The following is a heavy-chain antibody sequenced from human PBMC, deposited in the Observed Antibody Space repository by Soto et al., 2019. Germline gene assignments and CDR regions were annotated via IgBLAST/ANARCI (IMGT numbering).Heavy chain of an antibody. CDR1: GFSFKNAW. Sequence: EVELVESGGGLVKPGGSLTLSCAASGFSFKNAWMNWVRQAPGKGLEWVGRIKNKNDGGTTDYAAFVKGRFTISRVASDNTLCLHMNGLKTEDTGVYFCTGLWFGEIYNYWGQGSLVTVSS. J-gene: IGHJ4*01. CDR2: IKNKNDGGTT. D-gene: IGHD3-10*01. V-gene: IGHV3-15*07. CDR3: TGLWFGEIYNY.